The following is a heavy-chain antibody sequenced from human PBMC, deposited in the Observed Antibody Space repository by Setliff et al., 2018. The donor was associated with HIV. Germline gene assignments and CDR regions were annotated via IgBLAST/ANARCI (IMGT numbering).Heavy chain of an antibody. Sequence: PSETLSLTCTVSGDSITSTNYYWGWIRQPPGKGLEWIGSISYSGSTYYKSSLKSRVTISVDASKNHFSLKLSSVIAADTAVYYCARCPVLLWFGKISGVDWFDPWGQGTLVTVSS. CDR2: ISYSGST. CDR1: GDSITSTNYY. J-gene: IGHJ5*02. D-gene: IGHD3-10*01. CDR3: ARCPVLLWFGKISGVDWFDP. V-gene: IGHV4-39*07.